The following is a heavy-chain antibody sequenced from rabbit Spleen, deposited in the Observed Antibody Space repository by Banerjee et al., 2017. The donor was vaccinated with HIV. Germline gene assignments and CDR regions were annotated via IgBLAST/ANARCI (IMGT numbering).Heavy chain of an antibody. V-gene: IGHV1S40*01. J-gene: IGHJ4*01. D-gene: IGHD7-1*01. CDR3: VRDYRFYFNL. CDR1: GFSFSSSYD. Sequence: VESGGGLVKPGASLTLTCTASGFSFSSSYDMCWVRQAPGKGLEWIGCIYIGSDNTYYASWAKGRFTISRASSTTVTLQMTSLTAADTATYFCVRDYRFYFNLWGQGTLVTVS. CDR2: IYIGSDNT.